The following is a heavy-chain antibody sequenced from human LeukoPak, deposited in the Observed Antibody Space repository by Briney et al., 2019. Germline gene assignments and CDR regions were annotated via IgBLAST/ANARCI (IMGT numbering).Heavy chain of an antibody. CDR1: GFTFSSYG. J-gene: IGHJ4*02. V-gene: IGHV3-33*08. D-gene: IGHD3-10*01. Sequence: GGSLRLSCAASGFTFSSYGMHWVRQAPGKGLEWVAVIWYDGSNKYYADSVKGRFTISRDNSKNTLYLQMNSLRAEDTAVYYCARDFSKAMVRGVIKEWGQGTLVTVSS. CDR3: ARDFSKAMVRGVIKE. CDR2: IWYDGSNK.